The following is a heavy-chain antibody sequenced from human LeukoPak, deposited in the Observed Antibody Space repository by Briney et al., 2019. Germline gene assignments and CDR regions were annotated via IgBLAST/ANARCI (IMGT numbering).Heavy chain of an antibody. CDR2: INPNSGDT. CDR3: ARKTEGSGSYRDYYGMDV. V-gene: IGHV1-2*02. CDR1: GYTFTGYW. Sequence: ASVKVSCKASGYTFTGYWMHWVRQAPGQGLEWMGWINPNSGDTNYGQKFQGRVTMTRDTSISTAYMELSSLRSEDTAVYYCARKTEGSGSYRDYYGMDVWGQGTTVTVSS. J-gene: IGHJ6*02. D-gene: IGHD3-10*01.